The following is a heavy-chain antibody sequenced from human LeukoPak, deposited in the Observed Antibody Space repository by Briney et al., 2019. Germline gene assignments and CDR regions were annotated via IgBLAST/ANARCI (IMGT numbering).Heavy chain of an antibody. V-gene: IGHV3-7*01. CDR2: IKQDGSEK. CDR3: ARDVIGLWSGELLFGYFDY. CDR1: GFTFSNYW. J-gene: IGHJ4*02. D-gene: IGHD3-10*01. Sequence: PGGSLRLSCAASGFTFSNYWMSWVRQAPGKGLEWVANIKQDGSEKYYVDSVKGRFTISRDNAKNSLYLQMNSLRAEDTAVYYCARDVIGLWSGELLFGYFDYWGQGTLVTVSS.